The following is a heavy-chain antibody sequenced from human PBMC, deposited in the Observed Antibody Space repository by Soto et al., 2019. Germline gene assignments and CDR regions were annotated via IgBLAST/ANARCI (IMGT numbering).Heavy chain of an antibody. Sequence: QVQLVQSGAEVKKPGSSVKVSCKASGGTFSSYAISWVRQAPGQGLEWMGGIIPIFGTANYAQKFQGRVRITADESTSTAYMELSSLRSEDTAVYYCHGRRETAMVTNYYYYGMDVWGQGTTVTVSS. J-gene: IGHJ6*02. CDR1: GGTFSSYA. D-gene: IGHD5-18*01. V-gene: IGHV1-69*12. CDR3: HGRRETAMVTNYYYYGMDV. CDR2: IIPIFGTA.